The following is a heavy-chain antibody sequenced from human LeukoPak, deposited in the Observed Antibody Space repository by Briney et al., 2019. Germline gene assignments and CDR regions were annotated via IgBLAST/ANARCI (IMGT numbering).Heavy chain of an antibody. CDR1: GFSISTNY. Sequence: GGSLRLSCAATGFSISTNYMTWVRQAPGKGLAWVSLIYSGGSIYYAHSVKDRFTISRDNSKNTLYLQMNRLRAEERAIYYCASTSDFWSGYYLDYWGQGSLVTVSS. CDR2: IYSGGSI. CDR3: ASTSDFWSGYYLDY. J-gene: IGHJ4*02. V-gene: IGHV3-53*01. D-gene: IGHD3-3*01.